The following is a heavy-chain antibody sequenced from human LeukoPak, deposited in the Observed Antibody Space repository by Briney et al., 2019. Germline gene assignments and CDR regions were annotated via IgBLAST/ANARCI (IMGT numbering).Heavy chain of an antibody. V-gene: IGHV4-39*01. D-gene: IGHD4-23*01. CDR1: GGSISSSSYY. CDR2: IYYSGST. CDR3: ARHGTPDGGNSWGGIDY. Sequence: SETLSLTCTVSGGSISSSSYYWGWIRQPPGKGLEWIGSIYYSGSTYYNPSLKSRVTISVDTSKNQFSLKLSSVTAADTAVYYCARHGTPDGGNSWGGIDYWGQGTLVTASS. J-gene: IGHJ4*02.